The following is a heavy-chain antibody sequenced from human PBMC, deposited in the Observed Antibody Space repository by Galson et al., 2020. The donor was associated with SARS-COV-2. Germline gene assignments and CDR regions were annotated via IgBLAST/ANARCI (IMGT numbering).Heavy chain of an antibody. CDR3: ATDHGIRGGGLVY. V-gene: IGHV1-24*01. CDR1: GYTLTGLS. J-gene: IGHJ4*02. Sequence: ASVKVSCKVSGYTLTGLSMHWVRQAPGKGLEWMGGYDPEDGGTIYAQKFQGRVTMTEDTSTDIAYMELSSLRSEDTALYYCATDHGIRGGGLVYWGQGTLVTVSS. D-gene: IGHD1-26*01. CDR2: YDPEDGGT.